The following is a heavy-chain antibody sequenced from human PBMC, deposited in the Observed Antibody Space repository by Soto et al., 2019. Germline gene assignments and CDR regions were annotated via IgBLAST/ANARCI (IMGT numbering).Heavy chain of an antibody. CDR3: ASQDYDKSVDYFAY. Sequence: PSETLSLTCTVSGGSVSSQYWSWIRQPAGKGLEWIGRIYNGGIPLIHPSLESRVALSLDTSKNQFSLTLSSVTAADTATYYCASQDYDKSVDYFAYWGRGTLVTGSS. CDR2: IYNGGIP. CDR1: GGSVSSQY. V-gene: IGHV4-4*07. D-gene: IGHD3-22*01. J-gene: IGHJ4*02.